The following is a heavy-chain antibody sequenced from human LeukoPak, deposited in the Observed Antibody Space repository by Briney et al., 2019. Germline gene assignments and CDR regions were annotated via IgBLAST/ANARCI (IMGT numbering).Heavy chain of an antibody. CDR1: GGTFSSYA. CDR3: ARVGIAVAGTSSGGNWFDP. D-gene: IGHD6-19*01. CDR2: IIPILGIA. J-gene: IGHJ5*02. Sequence: ASVKVSCKASGGTFSSYAISWVRQAPGQGLEWMGRIIPILGIANYAQKFQGRVTITADKSTSTAYMELSSLGSEDTAVYYCARVGIAVAGTSSGGNWFDPWGQGTLVTVSS. V-gene: IGHV1-69*04.